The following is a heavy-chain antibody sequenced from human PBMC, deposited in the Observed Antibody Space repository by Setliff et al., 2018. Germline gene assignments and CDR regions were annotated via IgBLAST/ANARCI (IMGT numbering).Heavy chain of an antibody. Sequence: SETLSLTCTVSGGSISSHYWSWIRQPPGKGLEWIGSIYYSGSTNYNPSLKSRVTISVDTSKNQFSLKLSSVTAADTAVYYCARDRADSSGYYDYWGQGTLVTVSS. CDR2: IYYSGST. D-gene: IGHD3-22*01. CDR1: GGSISSHY. J-gene: IGHJ4*02. V-gene: IGHV4-59*11. CDR3: ARDRADSSGYYDY.